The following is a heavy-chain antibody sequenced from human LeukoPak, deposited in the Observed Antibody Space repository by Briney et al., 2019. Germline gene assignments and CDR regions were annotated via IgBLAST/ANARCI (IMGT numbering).Heavy chain of an antibody. Sequence: GGSLRLSCAASGFTFSSYAMSWVRQAPGKGLEWVSAISGSGGSTYYADSVKGRFTISRDNSKNTLYLQMNSLRAEDTAVYYYAKSFGCSGGSCYSDAFDIWGQGTMVTVSS. CDR3: AKSFGCSGGSCYSDAFDI. CDR1: GFTFSSYA. D-gene: IGHD2-15*01. J-gene: IGHJ3*02. CDR2: ISGSGGST. V-gene: IGHV3-23*01.